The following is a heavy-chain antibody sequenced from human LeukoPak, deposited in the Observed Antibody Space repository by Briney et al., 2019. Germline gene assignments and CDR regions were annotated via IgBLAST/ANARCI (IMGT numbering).Heavy chain of an antibody. V-gene: IGHV4-30-2*01. CDR2: IYHSGST. Sequence: KTSETLSLTCAVSGGSISSGGYSWSWLRQPPGKGLEWIGYIYHSGSTYYNPSLKSRVTISVDRSKNQFSLKLSSVTAADTAVYYCASSTRNSDHWGQGTLVTVSS. CDR3: ASSTRNSDH. CDR1: GGSISSGGYS. J-gene: IGHJ4*02. D-gene: IGHD2-2*01.